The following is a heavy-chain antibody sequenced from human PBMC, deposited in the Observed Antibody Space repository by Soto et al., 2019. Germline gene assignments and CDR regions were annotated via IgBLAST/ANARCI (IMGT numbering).Heavy chain of an antibody. D-gene: IGHD6-19*01. CDR1: GFSFSSYA. V-gene: IGHV3-23*01. Sequence: EVQLLESGGGLVQPGGSLRLSCAASGFSFSSYAMSWARQAPGKGLEWVSVISNSGGTTFYADSVKGRFTISRDNFKNTVFLQMSSLRAEDTAVYYCAKHVAVAGTALYGMNVWGQGTTVTVSS. CDR2: ISNSGGTT. CDR3: AKHVAVAGTALYGMNV. J-gene: IGHJ6*02.